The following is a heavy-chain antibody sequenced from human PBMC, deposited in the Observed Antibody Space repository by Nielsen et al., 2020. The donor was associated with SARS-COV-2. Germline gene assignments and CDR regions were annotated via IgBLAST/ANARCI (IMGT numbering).Heavy chain of an antibody. Sequence: WVRQAPGQGLEWMGRINPNSGGTNYAQKFQGRVTMTRDTSISTAYMELSRLRSDDTAVYYCARGEDYGDPYYFDYWGQGTLVTVSS. CDR2: INPNSGGT. D-gene: IGHD4-17*01. J-gene: IGHJ4*02. V-gene: IGHV1-2*06. CDR3: ARGEDYGDPYYFDY.